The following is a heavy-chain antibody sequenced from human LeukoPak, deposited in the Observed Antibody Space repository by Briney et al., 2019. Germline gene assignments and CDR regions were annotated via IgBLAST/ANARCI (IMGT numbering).Heavy chain of an antibody. J-gene: IGHJ4*02. CDR1: GGSFSGYY. D-gene: IGHD6-19*01. V-gene: IGHV4-34*01. CDR3: ARARQWLGHFDY. Sequence: PETLSLTCAVYGGSFSGYYWSWIRQPPGKGLEWIGEINHSGSTNYNPSLKSRVTISVDTSKNQFSLKLSSVTAADTAVYYCARARQWLGHFDYWGQGTLVTVSS. CDR2: INHSGST.